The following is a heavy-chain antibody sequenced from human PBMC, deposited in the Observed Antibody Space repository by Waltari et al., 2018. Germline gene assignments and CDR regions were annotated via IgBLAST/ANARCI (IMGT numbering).Heavy chain of an antibody. D-gene: IGHD6-6*01. Sequence: EVQLLESGGGLVQPGGSLRLSCAASGFTFSSYEMSWVRQAPGKGLEWVAAISGSGGSTYYADSVKGQFTISRDNSKSTLYLQVNSLRAEDTAVYYCAKGRAARPSSFDYWGQGTLVTVSS. V-gene: IGHV3-23*01. J-gene: IGHJ4*02. CDR1: GFTFSSYE. CDR3: AKGRAARPSSFDY. CDR2: ISGSGGST.